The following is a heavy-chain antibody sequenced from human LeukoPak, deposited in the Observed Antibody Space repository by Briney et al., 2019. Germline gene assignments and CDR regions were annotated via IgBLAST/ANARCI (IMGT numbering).Heavy chain of an antibody. CDR2: IYYSGST. Sequence: SETLSLTCTVSGGSISSSSYYWGWIRQPPGKGLEWIGSIYYSGSTYYNPSLKSRVTMSVDTSKNQFSLKLSSVTAADTAVFYCARVSPIVVVTATTHAFDIWGQGTMVTVSS. CDR1: GGSISSSSYY. CDR3: ARVSPIVVVTATTHAFDI. D-gene: IGHD2-21*02. V-gene: IGHV4-39*01. J-gene: IGHJ3*02.